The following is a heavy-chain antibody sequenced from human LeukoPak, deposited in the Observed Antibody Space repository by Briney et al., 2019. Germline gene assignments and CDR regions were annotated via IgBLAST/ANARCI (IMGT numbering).Heavy chain of an antibody. J-gene: IGHJ4*02. CDR2: IYHTGST. D-gene: IGHD6-19*01. CDR1: SYSINSNYY. CDR3: ARGSHPVTGTLGGYFDP. V-gene: IGHV4-38-2*02. Sequence: PSETLSLTCSVSSYSINSNYYWGWIRQSPGKGLEWSGSIYHTGSTYYNPSLKSRVTISLDASNKQFSLRLGSVTAADTAVYYCARGSHPVTGTLGGYFDPWGQGTLVTVSP.